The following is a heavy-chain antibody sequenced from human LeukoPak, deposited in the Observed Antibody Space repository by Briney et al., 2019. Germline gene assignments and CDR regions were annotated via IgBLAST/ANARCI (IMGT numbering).Heavy chain of an antibody. Sequence: PGGSLRLSCAASGFIFTNYDMNWVRQAPGKGLAWISSISPSGTIYYADSVKGRFTTSRDNAKNSLYLQMNSLRAEDTAVYYCARVRWDPTYFDYWGRGTLVTVSS. J-gene: IGHJ4*02. V-gene: IGHV3-69-1*01. CDR1: GFIFTNYD. D-gene: IGHD1-26*01. CDR3: ARVRWDPTYFDY. CDR2: ISPSGTI.